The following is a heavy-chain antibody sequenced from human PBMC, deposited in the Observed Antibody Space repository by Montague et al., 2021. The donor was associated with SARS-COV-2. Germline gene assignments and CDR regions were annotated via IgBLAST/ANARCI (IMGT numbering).Heavy chain of an antibody. CDR2: INYSGST. V-gene: IGHV4-34*01. CDR1: GGSFSGYY. Sequence: SETLSLTCAVSGGSFSGYYWSWIRQPPGKGLEWIGEINYSGSTNYNPSLKSRVTISVDTSKNQFSLKLSSVTAADTAVYYCARGSGCSGGSCYSEWDPVYYSDMDYWGQGTTVTVSS. D-gene: IGHD2-15*01. J-gene: IGHJ6*02. CDR3: ARGSGCSGGSCYSEWDPVYYSDMDY.